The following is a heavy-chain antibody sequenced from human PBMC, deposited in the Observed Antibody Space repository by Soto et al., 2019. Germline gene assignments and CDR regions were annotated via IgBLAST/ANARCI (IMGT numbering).Heavy chain of an antibody. CDR2: IYYSGNT. CDR1: GASISSYY. CDR3: ARASYGAGYYYAPYYFYAMDV. V-gene: IGHV4-59*01. Sequence: PSETLSLTCDVSGASISSYYWSWIRQPPGKGLEWIGYIYYSGNTNYNPSLKSRVTMAVDASKNQFTLNLTSVTAADVAVYFCARASYGAGYYYAPYYFYAMDVWGHGTMVTVSS. D-gene: IGHD3-10*01. J-gene: IGHJ6*02.